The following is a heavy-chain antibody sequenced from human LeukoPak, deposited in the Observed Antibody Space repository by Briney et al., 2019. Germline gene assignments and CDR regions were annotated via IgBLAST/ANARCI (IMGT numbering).Heavy chain of an antibody. CDR2: INHSGST. D-gene: IGHD3-22*01. CDR3: ARVESRWLPPDY. J-gene: IGHJ4*02. Sequence: PSETLSLTCAVYGGSFSDYYWSWIRQPPGKGLEWIGEINHSGSTNYNPSLKSRVTISVDTSKNQFSLKLSSVTAADTAVYYCARVESRWLPPDYWGQGTLVTVSS. V-gene: IGHV4-34*01. CDR1: GGSFSDYY.